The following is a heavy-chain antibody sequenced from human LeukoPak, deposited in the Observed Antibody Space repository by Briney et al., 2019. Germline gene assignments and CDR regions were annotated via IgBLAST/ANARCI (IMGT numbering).Heavy chain of an antibody. D-gene: IGHD3-3*01. CDR2: IYTSGIT. J-gene: IGHJ4*02. CDR3: AGHGMIYDSLYYFDY. CDR1: GGSISSYY. V-gene: IGHV4-4*09. Sequence: PSETLSLTCTVSGGSISSYYWSWIRQPPGKGLEWIGYIYTSGITNYNPSLKSRVTISVDTSKNQFSLKRGSVTAADTAVYYCAGHGMIYDSLYYFDYWGQGNLVAVSS.